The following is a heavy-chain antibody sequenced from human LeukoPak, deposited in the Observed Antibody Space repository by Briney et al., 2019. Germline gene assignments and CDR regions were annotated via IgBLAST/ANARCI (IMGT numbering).Heavy chain of an antibody. D-gene: IGHD6-13*01. CDR3: AGIAAAGSELDY. CDR2: INPNSGGT. Sequence: GASVKVSCKASGYTFTGYYMHWARQAPGQGLEWMGWINPNSGGTNYAQKFQGRVTMTRDTSISTAYMELSRLRSDDTAVYYCAGIAAAGSELDYWGQGTLVTVSS. J-gene: IGHJ4*02. V-gene: IGHV1-2*02. CDR1: GYTFTGYY.